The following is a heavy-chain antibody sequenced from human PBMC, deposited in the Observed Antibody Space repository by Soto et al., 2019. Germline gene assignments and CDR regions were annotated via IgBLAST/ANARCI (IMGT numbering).Heavy chain of an antibody. Sequence: RSLTCAVYGGSFSGYYWSWIRQPPGKGLEWIGEINHSGSTNYNPSLKSRVTISVDTSKNQFSLKLSSVTAADTAVYYCARRHSSSWYGIDYWGQGTLVTVYS. CDR1: GGSFSGYY. CDR3: ARRHSSSWYGIDY. CDR2: INHSGST. J-gene: IGHJ4*02. V-gene: IGHV4-34*01. D-gene: IGHD6-13*01.